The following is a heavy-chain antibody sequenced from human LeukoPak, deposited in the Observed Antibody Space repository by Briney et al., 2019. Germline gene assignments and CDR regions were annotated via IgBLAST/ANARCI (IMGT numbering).Heavy chain of an antibody. CDR3: ARGPEEKQLWLVSYFDY. V-gene: IGHV3-21*01. J-gene: IGHJ4*02. D-gene: IGHD5-18*01. CDR1: GFTFSSYS. Sequence: GGSLRLSCAASGFTFSSYSFNWVRQVPGKGLEWVSSITTTFYTYYTDSVKGRFTISRDNAKNSLYLQMNSLRAEDTAVYYCARGPEEKQLWLVSYFDYWGQGTLVTVSS. CDR2: ITTTFYT.